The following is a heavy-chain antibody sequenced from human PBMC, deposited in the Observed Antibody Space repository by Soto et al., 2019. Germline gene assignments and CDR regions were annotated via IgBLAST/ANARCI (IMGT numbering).Heavy chain of an antibody. Sequence: QLQQWGAGLLKPSGTLSLTWVVSGGSFSTYYYNWIRQSPGKGLERFGEINQTGSNNYSPSLKSRVTMSLDTSKNQFSLKLTSVTAADTAVYYCARGGSNDWQVAFDIWGQGPMVTVSS. V-gene: IGHV4-34*01. CDR1: GGSFSTYY. J-gene: IGHJ3*02. CDR2: INQTGSN. D-gene: IGHD3-9*01. CDR3: ARGGSNDWQVAFDI.